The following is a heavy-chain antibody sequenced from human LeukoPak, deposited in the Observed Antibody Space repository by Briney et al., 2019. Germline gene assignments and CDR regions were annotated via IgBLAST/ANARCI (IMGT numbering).Heavy chain of an antibody. CDR2: IYHSGST. CDR3: ARSSYGGSIYDY. Sequence: PSETLSLTCTVSGYSISSGYYWGWIRQPPGKGLEWIGSIYHSGSTYYNPSLKSRVTISVDTSKNQFSLKLSSVTAADTAVYYCARSSYGGSIYDYWGQGTLVTVSS. V-gene: IGHV4-38-2*02. J-gene: IGHJ4*02. CDR1: GYSISSGYY. D-gene: IGHD4-23*01.